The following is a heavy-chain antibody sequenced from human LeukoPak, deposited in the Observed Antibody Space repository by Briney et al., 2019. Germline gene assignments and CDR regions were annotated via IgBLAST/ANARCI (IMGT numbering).Heavy chain of an antibody. V-gene: IGHV3-30*03. Sequence: GGSLRLSCTIFAFTFNKHDMNWVRQTPGKGLEWVAVIASHARDAHYSDSVKGRFTISRDNSKDTLYLQMNDLEVEDTAVYYCARDRLNRADCGTNCYSAVFDYWGQGILVTVSS. CDR3: ARDRLNRADCGTNCYSAVFDY. CDR2: IASHARDA. CDR1: AFTFNKHD. J-gene: IGHJ4*02. D-gene: IGHD2-21*01.